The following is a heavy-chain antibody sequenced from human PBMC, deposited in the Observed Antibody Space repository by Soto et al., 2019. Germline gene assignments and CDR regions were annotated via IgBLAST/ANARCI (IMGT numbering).Heavy chain of an antibody. V-gene: IGHV2-5*01. Sequence: HITLKESGPTLVKPTQTLTLTCTFSGFSLSTSGVSVGWIRQPPGKALEWLALIYWGDSDDKRYSPSLKSRLTITKDSSKNHVPLTITNIDPLYTATYYCAHSPPGGGWGCFDYWGQGPLVTLSS. D-gene: IGHD7-27*01. CDR1: GFSLSTSGVS. CDR2: IYWGDSDDK. CDR3: AHSPPGGGWGCFDY. J-gene: IGHJ4*02.